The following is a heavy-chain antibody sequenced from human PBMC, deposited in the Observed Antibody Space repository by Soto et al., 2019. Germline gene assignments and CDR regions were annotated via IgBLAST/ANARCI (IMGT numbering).Heavy chain of an antibody. Sequence: PSETLSLTCTVSGGSISSGGYYWSWIRQHPGKGLEWIGYIYYSGSTYYNPSLKSRVTISVDTSKNQFSLNLSSVTAADTAVYYCARTTPAFCCSTSCQRGENPYYYYYMDVWGKGTTVTVAS. J-gene: IGHJ6*03. V-gene: IGHV4-31*03. CDR3: ARTTPAFCCSTSCQRGENPYYYYYMDV. D-gene: IGHD2-2*01. CDR2: IYYSGST. CDR1: GGSISSGGYY.